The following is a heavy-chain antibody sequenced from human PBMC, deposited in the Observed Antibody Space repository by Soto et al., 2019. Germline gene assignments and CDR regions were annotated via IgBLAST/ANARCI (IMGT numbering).Heavy chain of an antibody. CDR1: GVSISSGNW. CDR2: VYNDGSA. CDR3: ARVPYRYYYDSSGSWLWFDP. J-gene: IGHJ5*02. D-gene: IGHD3-22*01. Sequence: SETLSLTCDVSGVSISSGNWWSWVRQPPGKGLEWIAEVYNDGSANYHPSLESRATISVDRSKNQFSLKLSSVTAADTAVYYCARVPYRYYYDSSGSWLWFDPWGQGTLVTVSS. V-gene: IGHV4-4*02.